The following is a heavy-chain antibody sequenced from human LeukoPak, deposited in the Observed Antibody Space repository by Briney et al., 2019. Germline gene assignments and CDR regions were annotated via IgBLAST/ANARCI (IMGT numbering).Heavy chain of an antibody. CDR3: AYYDSSGFAK. CDR1: GGSISSYY. J-gene: IGHJ4*02. D-gene: IGHD3-22*01. Sequence: SETLSLTCTVSGGSISSYYWSWIRQPPGKGLEWIGYIYYSGSTNYSPSLKSRVTISVDTSKNQFSLKLSSVTAADTAVYYCAYYDSSGFAKWGQGTLVTVSS. V-gene: IGHV4-59*08. CDR2: IYYSGST.